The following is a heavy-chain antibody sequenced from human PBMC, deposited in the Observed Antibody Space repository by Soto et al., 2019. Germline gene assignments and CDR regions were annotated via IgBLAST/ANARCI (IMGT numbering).Heavy chain of an antibody. Sequence: QVQLVQSGAEVKKPGASVKVYCKASGYTFTDYGISWVRQAPGQGLEWLGCIHTYNSNTNYAQKVQGRVTMSTDSATSTAYMELRSLRSDDTAVYYCARDAQYSSRWHPIDYWGQGTLVTVSS. CDR2: IHTYNSNT. J-gene: IGHJ4*02. D-gene: IGHD6-19*01. V-gene: IGHV1-18*01. CDR1: GYTFTDYG. CDR3: ARDAQYSSRWHPIDY.